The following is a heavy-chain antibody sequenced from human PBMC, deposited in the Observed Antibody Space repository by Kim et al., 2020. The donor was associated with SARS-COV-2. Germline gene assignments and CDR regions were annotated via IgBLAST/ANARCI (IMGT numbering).Heavy chain of an antibody. J-gene: IGHJ4*02. Sequence: GGSLRLSCAASGFTFSSYGMHWVRQAPGKGLEWVAVISYDGSNKYYADSVKGRFTISRDNSKNTLYLQMNSLRAEDTAVYYCAKEGNFYYYDSSGYYGYFDYWGQGTLVTVSS. D-gene: IGHD3-22*01. CDR3: AKEGNFYYYDSSGYYGYFDY. CDR2: ISYDGSNK. CDR1: GFTFSSYG. V-gene: IGHV3-30*18.